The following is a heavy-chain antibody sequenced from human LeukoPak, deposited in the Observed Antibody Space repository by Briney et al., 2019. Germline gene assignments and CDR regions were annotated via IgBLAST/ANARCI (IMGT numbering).Heavy chain of an antibody. D-gene: IGHD1-26*01. CDR2: INPNSVGT. J-gene: IGHJ4*02. V-gene: IGHV1-2*02. CDR3: ARIVGATHFDY. Sequence: GASVKVSCKASGYTFTDYYIHWVREGPGQGLDWMGWINPNSVGTKYAQKFQGRVTMTRDTSLRTAYMELNRLRSDDTAVYSCARIVGATHFDYWGQGTLVTVSS. CDR1: GYTFTDYY.